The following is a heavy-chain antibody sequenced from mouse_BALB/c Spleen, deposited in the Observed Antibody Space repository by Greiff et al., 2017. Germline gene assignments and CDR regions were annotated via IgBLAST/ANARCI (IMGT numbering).Heavy chain of an antibody. CDR1: GFTFSDYG. Sequence: EVQLVESGGGLVQPGGSRKLSCAASGFTFSDYGMAWVRQAPGKGPEWVAFISNLAYSIYYADTVTGRFTISRENAKNTLYLEMSSLRSEDTAMYYCARVYGNYLDYWGQGTTLTVSS. J-gene: IGHJ2*01. V-gene: IGHV5-15*02. D-gene: IGHD2-1*01. CDR3: ARVYGNYLDY. CDR2: ISNLAYSI.